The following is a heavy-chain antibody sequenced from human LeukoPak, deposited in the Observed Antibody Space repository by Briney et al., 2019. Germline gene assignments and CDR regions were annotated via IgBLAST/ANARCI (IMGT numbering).Heavy chain of an antibody. Sequence: PGGSLRLSCAASGFTFSNYEMNWVRQALGKGLEWISYISTSGTIEYYADSVKGRFTISRDHARNSLYLQMNSLRAEDTAVYYCARGLGNFDYWGQGTLVTVSS. CDR1: GFTFSNYE. CDR2: ISTSGTIE. D-gene: IGHD1-26*01. J-gene: IGHJ4*02. CDR3: ARGLGNFDY. V-gene: IGHV3-48*03.